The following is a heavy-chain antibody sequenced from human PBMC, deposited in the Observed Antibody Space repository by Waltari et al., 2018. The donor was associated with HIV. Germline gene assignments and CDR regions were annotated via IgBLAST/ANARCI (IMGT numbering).Heavy chain of an antibody. CDR3: ARDKWFGELFGGMDV. Sequence: QVQLQESGPGLVKPSQTLSLTCTVSGGSISSGGYYWSWIRQHPGKGLEWIGYIYYSGSTYYNPSLKSRVTISVDTSKNQFSLKLSSVTAADTAVYYCARDKWFGELFGGMDVWGQGTTVTVSS. CDR1: GGSISSGGYY. V-gene: IGHV4-31*03. J-gene: IGHJ6*02. D-gene: IGHD3-10*01. CDR2: IYYSGST.